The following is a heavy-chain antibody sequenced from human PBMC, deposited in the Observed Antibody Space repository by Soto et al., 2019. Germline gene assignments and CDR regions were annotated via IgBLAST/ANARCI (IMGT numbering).Heavy chain of an antibody. J-gene: IGHJ5*02. CDR1: GGSISSGGYY. D-gene: IGHD2-2*01. V-gene: IGHV4-31*03. CDR3: ASADGRYCSSTSCHNWFDP. CDR2: IYYSGST. Sequence: PSETLSLTCTVSGGSISSGGYYWSWIRQHPGKGLEWIGYIYYSGSTYYNPSLKSRVTISVDTSKNQFSLKLSSVTAADTAVYYCASADGRYCSSTSCHNWFDPWGQGTLVTVSS.